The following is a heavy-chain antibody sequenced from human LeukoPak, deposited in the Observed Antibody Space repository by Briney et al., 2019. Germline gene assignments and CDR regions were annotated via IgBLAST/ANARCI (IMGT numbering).Heavy chain of an antibody. V-gene: IGHV3-7*04. D-gene: IGHD3-16*02. CDR2: IHQDGNEK. J-gene: IGHJ4*02. CDR3: ARGDKLSGDY. CDR1: GFTFSTYW. Sequence: VGSLRPSCAASGFTFSTYWMSWVRQAPGKGLEWVANIHQDGNEKYYVDSVKGRFTISRDNAKNSLYLQMNSLRAEDTAVYYCARGDKLSGDYWGQGTLVTVSS.